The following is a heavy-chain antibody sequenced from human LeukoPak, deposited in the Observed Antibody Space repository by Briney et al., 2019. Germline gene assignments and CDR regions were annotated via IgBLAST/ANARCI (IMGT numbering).Heavy chain of an antibody. D-gene: IGHD1-26*01. J-gene: IGHJ4*02. V-gene: IGHV4-38-2*02. CDR2: IYHSGST. CDR1: DYSINSNYY. Sequence: SETLSLTCTVSDYSINSNYYWGWIRQPPGKGLEWIGTIYHSGSTYYNPSLKSRVTISVDTSKNQFSLKLSSVTAADTAVYYCARHSPVGIFYFDYWGQGTLVTVSS. CDR3: ARHSPVGIFYFDY.